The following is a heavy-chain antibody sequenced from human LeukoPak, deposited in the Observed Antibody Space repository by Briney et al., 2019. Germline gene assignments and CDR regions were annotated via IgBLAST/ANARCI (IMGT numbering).Heavy chain of an antibody. CDR3: ARHAAYGDTAMLFDY. V-gene: IGHV4-59*08. J-gene: IGHJ4*02. Sequence: SETLSLTCTVSGGSISSYYWSWIRQPPGKGLEWIGYIYYSGSTNYNPSLKSRVTISVDTSKNQFSLKLSPVTAADTAVYYCARHAAYGDTAMLFDYWGQGTLVTVSS. CDR2: IYYSGST. CDR1: GGSISSYY. D-gene: IGHD5-18*01.